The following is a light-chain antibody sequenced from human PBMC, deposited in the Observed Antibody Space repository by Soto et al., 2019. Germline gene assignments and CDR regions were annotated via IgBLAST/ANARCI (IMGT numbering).Light chain of an antibody. CDR2: AAS. J-gene: IGKJ5*01. V-gene: IGKV1-17*01. CDR1: QGIRND. Sequence: IQMTQSPSSLSAPVGDRVTITCRASQGIRNDLDWFQQKPGKAPKLLIYAASSLQSGVPSRFSGSGSGTEFTLTISSLQPEDFATYYCLQHNSYPLTFGQGTRLEIK. CDR3: LQHNSYPLT.